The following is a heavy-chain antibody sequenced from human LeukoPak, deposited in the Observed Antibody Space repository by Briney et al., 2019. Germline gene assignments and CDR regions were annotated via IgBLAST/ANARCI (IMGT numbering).Heavy chain of an antibody. V-gene: IGHV4-34*01. CDR2: INHSGST. CDR3: ARGFGVVTIYYYHYYGMDV. CDR1: GGSFGGYY. J-gene: IGHJ6*02. D-gene: IGHD3-3*01. Sequence: SETLSLTCAVYGGSFGGYYWSWIRQPPGKGLEWIGEINHSGSTNYNPSLKSRVTISVDTSKNQFSLKLSSVTAADTAVYYCARGFGVVTIYYYHYYGMDVWGQGTTVTVSS.